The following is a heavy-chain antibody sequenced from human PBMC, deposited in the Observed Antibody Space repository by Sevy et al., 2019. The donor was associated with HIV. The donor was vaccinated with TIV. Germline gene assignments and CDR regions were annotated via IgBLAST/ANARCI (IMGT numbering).Heavy chain of an antibody. D-gene: IGHD3-9*01. J-gene: IGHJ4*02. Sequence: SETLSLTCAVYGGSFSGYYWSWIRQPPGKGLEWIGEINHSGSTNYNPSLKSRVTISVDTSKNQFSLKLSSVTAAHTAVYYCARYHYDILTGYYGYFDYWGQGTLVTVSS. CDR3: ARYHYDILTGYYGYFDY. V-gene: IGHV4-34*01. CDR1: GGSFSGYY. CDR2: INHSGST.